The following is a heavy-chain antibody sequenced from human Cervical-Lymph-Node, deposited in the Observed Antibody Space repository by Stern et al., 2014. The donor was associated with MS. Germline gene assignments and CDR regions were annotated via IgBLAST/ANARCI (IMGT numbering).Heavy chain of an antibody. J-gene: IGHJ4*02. V-gene: IGHV2-26*01. CDR3: ARILYDGAYRGDY. CDR1: GFSLSNARMG. D-gene: IGHD3-10*01. Sequence: ESGPVLVKPTETLMLTCTVSGFSLSNARMGVSWIRQPPGKALEWLAHLFSNGEKTYSTSLKSRLTISKDTSKSQVVLTMTNMDPVDTATYFCARILYDGAYRGDYWGQGTLVTVSS. CDR2: LFSNGEK.